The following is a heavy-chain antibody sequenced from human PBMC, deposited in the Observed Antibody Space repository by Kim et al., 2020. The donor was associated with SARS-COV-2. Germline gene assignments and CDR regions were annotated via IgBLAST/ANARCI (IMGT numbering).Heavy chain of an antibody. J-gene: IGHJ4*02. Sequence: KTPSSQKFQGRVTITRDTSANTAYMELRRLTTKDTAIYYCARDMDPTVYDYWGQGTLVTVSS. CDR3: ARDMDPTVYDY. CDR2: KT. V-gene: IGHV1-3*01. D-gene: IGHD4-4*01.